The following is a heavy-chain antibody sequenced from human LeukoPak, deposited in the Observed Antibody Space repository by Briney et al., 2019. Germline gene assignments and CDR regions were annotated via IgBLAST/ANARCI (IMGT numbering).Heavy chain of an antibody. CDR2: ISSSSSYI. Sequence: PGGSLRLSCAASGFTFSSYRMNWVRQAPGKGLEWVSSISSSSSYIYYADPVKGRFTISRDNAKNSLHLQMNSLRAEDTAVYYCARDLEVVTAAPFDYWGQGTLVTVSS. D-gene: IGHD2-21*02. CDR1: GFTFSSYR. V-gene: IGHV3-21*01. CDR3: ARDLEVVTAAPFDY. J-gene: IGHJ4*02.